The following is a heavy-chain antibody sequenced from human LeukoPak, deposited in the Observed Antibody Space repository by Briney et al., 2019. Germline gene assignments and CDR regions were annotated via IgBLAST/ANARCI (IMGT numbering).Heavy chain of an antibody. Sequence: GRSLRLSCAASGFTFDDYAMHWVRQAPGKGLEWVSGISWNSGSIGYADSVKGRFTISRDNAKNSLYLQMNSLRAEDTALYYCAKLTIAVAGTGDAFDIWGQGTMVTVSS. CDR2: ISWNSGSI. CDR3: AKLTIAVAGTGDAFDI. CDR1: GFTFDDYA. V-gene: IGHV3-9*01. D-gene: IGHD6-19*01. J-gene: IGHJ3*02.